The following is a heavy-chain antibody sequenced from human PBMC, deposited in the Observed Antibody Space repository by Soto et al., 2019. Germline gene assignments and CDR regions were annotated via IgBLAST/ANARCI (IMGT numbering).Heavy chain of an antibody. V-gene: IGHV3-74*01. CDR1: GFTFNTYW. CDR3: ATGGSGYFTY. J-gene: IGHJ4*02. D-gene: IGHD3-22*01. Sequence: EVQLVXSGXXXXXXGXSLRLSCAASGFTFNTYWMQWVRQAPGKGLVWVSRIKSDGSYTNYADSVKGRFTISRDNAKNTLFLQMNSLGAEDTAVYYCATGGSGYFTYWGQGTLVTVSS. CDR2: IKSDGSYT.